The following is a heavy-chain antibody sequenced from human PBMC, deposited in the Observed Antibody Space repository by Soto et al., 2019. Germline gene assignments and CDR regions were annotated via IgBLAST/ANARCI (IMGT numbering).Heavy chain of an antibody. CDR1: GGSISSGDHY. V-gene: IGHV4-30-4*01. D-gene: IGHD3-22*01. Sequence: QVQLQESGPGLVKPSQTLSLPCTVSGGSISSGDHYWSWIRQPPGKGLQWIGYIYYSGSTYYNPSLKSRVTVSVDTSKNQFSLKLSSVTAADTAVYYCARSKSPYYDSSGYYDYFDYWGQGTLVTVSS. CDR3: ARSKSPYYDSSGYYDYFDY. J-gene: IGHJ4*02. CDR2: IYYSGST.